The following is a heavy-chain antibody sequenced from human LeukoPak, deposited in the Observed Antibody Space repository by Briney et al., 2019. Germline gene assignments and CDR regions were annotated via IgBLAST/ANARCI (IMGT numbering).Heavy chain of an antibody. CDR3: ARRETNTQWGFDY. D-gene: IGHD1-26*01. Sequence: GASFKISCQASGYTFTGYHMHWVRQAPGQGLEWVGWVNPNNGDTNYAQKFQGRVTMSRDTSISTAYMELNSLRSDDTAVYYCARRETNTQWGFDYWGQGTLVTVSS. CDR2: VNPNNGDT. V-gene: IGHV1-2*02. CDR1: GYTFTGYH. J-gene: IGHJ4*02.